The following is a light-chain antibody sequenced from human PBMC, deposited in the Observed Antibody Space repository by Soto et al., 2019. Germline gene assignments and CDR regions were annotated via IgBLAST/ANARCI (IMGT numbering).Light chain of an antibody. Sequence: QSVLTQPPSVSGAPGQRVTISCTGRGSNIGAADIHWYQHLPETAPKLLIYGNDNRPSGVPDRFSGSKSGASASLAITGLQAEDEADYYCQSYDNILNAYVFGTGTKLTVL. V-gene: IGLV1-40*01. CDR3: QSYDNILNAYV. CDR1: GSNIGAAD. J-gene: IGLJ1*01. CDR2: GND.